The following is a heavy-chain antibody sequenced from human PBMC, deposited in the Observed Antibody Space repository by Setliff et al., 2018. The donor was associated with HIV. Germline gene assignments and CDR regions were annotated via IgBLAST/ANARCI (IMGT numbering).Heavy chain of an antibody. CDR2: IYTSGST. CDR1: GVSISSGSYY. J-gene: IGHJ6*03. CDR3: ARDKGYYYMDV. V-gene: IGHV4-61*02. Sequence: KPSETLSLTCTVSGVSISSGSYYWSWIRQSAGKGLVWIGRIYTSGSTNDNPSLKSRITISVDTSNNQFSLRLSSVTAADTAVYYCARDKGYYYMDVWGKGITVTVSS.